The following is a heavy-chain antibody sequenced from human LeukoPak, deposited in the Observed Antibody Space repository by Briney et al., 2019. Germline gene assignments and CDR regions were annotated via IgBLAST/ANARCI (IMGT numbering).Heavy chain of an antibody. CDR1: GFTFSSYS. CDR2: IYSGGST. V-gene: IGHV3-66*01. D-gene: IGHD3-22*01. CDR3: ARGPNYYDSSGYYFHYYXXYXMDV. J-gene: IGHJ6*02. Sequence: PGGSLRLSCAASGFTFSSYSMNWVRQAPGKGLEWVSVIYSGGSTYYADSVKGRFTISRDNSKNTLYLQMNSLRAEDTAVYYCARGPNYYDSSGYYFHYYXXYXMDVWGQGTTVTVSS.